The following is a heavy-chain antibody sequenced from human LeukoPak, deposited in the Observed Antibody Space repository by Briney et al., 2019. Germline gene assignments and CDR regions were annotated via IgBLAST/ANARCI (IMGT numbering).Heavy chain of an antibody. Sequence: GGSLRLSCAASGFTFSSYGMHWVRQAPGKGLEWVSYISSSGSTMYYTDSVKGRFTISRDNAKNSLYLQMNSLRAEDTAVYYCAREAGSSWYENNWFDPWGQGTLVTVSS. CDR3: AREAGSSWYENNWFDP. D-gene: IGHD6-13*01. V-gene: IGHV3-48*04. CDR1: GFTFSSYG. J-gene: IGHJ5*02. CDR2: ISSSGSTM.